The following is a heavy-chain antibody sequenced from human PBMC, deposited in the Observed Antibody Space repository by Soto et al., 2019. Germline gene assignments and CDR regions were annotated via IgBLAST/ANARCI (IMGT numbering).Heavy chain of an antibody. D-gene: IGHD1-1*01. J-gene: IGHJ5*02. CDR3: ARTTGSPNSNWFDP. Sequence: QLHLVQSGAEVRKPGSSVKVSCKASGGTLSSYSVTWVRQAPGQGLEWMGRIIPFLGRTNYAQNFQGRVTITADMSTITAYMELSSLRSDDTAIYYCARTTGSPNSNWFDPWGQGTLVIVSS. V-gene: IGHV1-69*02. CDR2: IIPFLGRT. CDR1: GGTLSSYS.